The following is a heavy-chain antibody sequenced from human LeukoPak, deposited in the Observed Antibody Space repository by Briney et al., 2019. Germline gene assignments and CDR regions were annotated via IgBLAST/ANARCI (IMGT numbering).Heavy chain of an antibody. CDR2: INPTGGDT. D-gene: IGHD3-22*01. CDR1: GYTSTNYY. J-gene: IGHJ3*02. Sequence: ASVKVSCKASGYTSTNYYLNWVRQAPGQGLEWMGMINPTGGDTSYAQKFQGRVTMTRDTSTSTVYMELSSLRSEDTAIYYCARDLYYASSGGALHIWGQGTLLAVSS. V-gene: IGHV1-46*01. CDR3: ARDLYYASSGGALHI.